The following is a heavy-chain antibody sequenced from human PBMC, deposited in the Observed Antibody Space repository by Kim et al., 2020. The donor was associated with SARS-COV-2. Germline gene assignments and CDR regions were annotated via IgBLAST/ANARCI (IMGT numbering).Heavy chain of an antibody. D-gene: IGHD3-22*01. CDR3: ARHDSSYDSSGYYYAPLSAFDN. CDR2: IYPGDSDT. V-gene: IGHV5-51*01. J-gene: IGHJ3*02. Sequence: GESLKISCKGSGYSFTSYWIGWVRQMPGKGLEWMGIIYPGDSDTRYSPSFQGQVTISADKSISTAYLQWSSLKASDTAMYYCARHDSSYDSSGYYYAPLSAFDNWGQGTMVTVSS. CDR1: GYSFTSYW.